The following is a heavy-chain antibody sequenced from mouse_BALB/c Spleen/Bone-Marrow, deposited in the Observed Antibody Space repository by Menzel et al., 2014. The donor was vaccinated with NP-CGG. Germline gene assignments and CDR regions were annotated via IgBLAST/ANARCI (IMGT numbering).Heavy chain of an antibody. D-gene: IGHD6-1*01. Sequence: EVQLQQSGAELVRSGASVKLSCTAFGFNIKDYYMHWVKQRPEQGLEWIGWIDPGNGDTEYAPKFQGKATMTADTSSNTAYLQLSSLTSEDTAVYYCNAEHGNYHYFDYWGQGTTLTVSP. CDR2: IDPGNGDT. J-gene: IGHJ2*01. V-gene: IGHV14-4*02. CDR1: GFNIKDYY. CDR3: NAEHGNYHYFDY.